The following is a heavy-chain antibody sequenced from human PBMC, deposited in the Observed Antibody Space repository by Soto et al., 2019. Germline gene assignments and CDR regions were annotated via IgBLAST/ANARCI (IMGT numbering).Heavy chain of an antibody. Sequence: EVQVVESGGGLVKPGGSLRLSCEVSGLPFAKVWMSWIRHAPGKGLEWVGRIKSQTDGGRIDYAAPVKGRFTISRDDSKNTLYLQMNSLKTEDTAVYYCTTSVTGTPRAIDYWGQGNLVTVSS. J-gene: IGHJ4*02. CDR2: IKSQTDGGRI. D-gene: IGHD1-7*01. CDR3: TTSVTGTPRAIDY. CDR1: GLPFAKVW. V-gene: IGHV3-15*01.